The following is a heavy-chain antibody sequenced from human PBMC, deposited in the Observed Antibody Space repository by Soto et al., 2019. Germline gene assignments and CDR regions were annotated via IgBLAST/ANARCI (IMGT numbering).Heavy chain of an antibody. Sequence: GGSLILSCAASGFTFDDYAMHWVRQAPGKGLEWVSGISWSSGSICYADSVKCRFTISRDNAKNSLYLQMISLRAEDTALYYCAKDQCFGYCGGGSCHWAFDIWGRGTMVTVSS. CDR2: ISWSSGSI. CDR1: GFTFDDYA. J-gene: IGHJ3*02. V-gene: IGHV3-9*01. CDR3: AKDQCFGYCGGGSCHWAFDI. D-gene: IGHD2-15*01.